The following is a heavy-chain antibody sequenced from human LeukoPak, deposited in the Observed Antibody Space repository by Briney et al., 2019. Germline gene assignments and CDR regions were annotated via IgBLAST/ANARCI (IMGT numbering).Heavy chain of an antibody. J-gene: IGHJ4*02. D-gene: IGHD2-2*01. CDR2: ISSSGSTR. CDR1: GFTFSSYE. Sequence: GGSLRLSCAASGFTFSSYEMNSVRQAPGKGLEWLSYISSSGSTRYYADSVKGRFTISRDNAKNSLYLQMSSLRAEDTTVYYCARSGYLGPDYWGQGTLVTVSS. CDR3: ARSGYLGPDY. V-gene: IGHV3-48*03.